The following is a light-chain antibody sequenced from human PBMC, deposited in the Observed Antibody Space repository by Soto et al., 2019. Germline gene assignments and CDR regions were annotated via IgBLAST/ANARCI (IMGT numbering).Light chain of an antibody. CDR3: QSYDSSLSGFYF. J-gene: IGLJ1*01. V-gene: IGLV1-40*01. CDR2: GNS. CDR1: SSNIGAGYD. Sequence: QPVLTQPPSVSGAPGQRVTISCTGSSSNIGAGYDVHWYQRLPGTAPKLLSYGNSNRPSGVPDRFSGSKSGTSASLAITGLQAEDEADYYCQSYDSSLSGFYFFGTGTKVTVL.